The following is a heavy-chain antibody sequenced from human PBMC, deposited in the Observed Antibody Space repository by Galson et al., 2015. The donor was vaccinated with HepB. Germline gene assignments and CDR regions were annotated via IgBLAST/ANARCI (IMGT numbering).Heavy chain of an antibody. V-gene: IGHV6-1*01. J-gene: IGHJ6*02. CDR3: ARDSLRSISGDYYGIDV. D-gene: IGHD6-6*01. CDR1: GDSVSSNSAA. Sequence: CAISGDSVSSNSAAWNWIRQSPSRGLEWLGRTYYRSKWYNDYAVSVKSRITINPDTSKNQFSLQLNSVTPEDTAVYYCARDSLRSISGDYYGIDVWGQGTTVTVSS. CDR2: TYYRSKWYN.